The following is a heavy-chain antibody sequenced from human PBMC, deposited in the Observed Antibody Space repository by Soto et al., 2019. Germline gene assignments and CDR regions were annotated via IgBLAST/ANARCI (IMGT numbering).Heavy chain of an antibody. CDR2: IYNGATT. CDR3: ARGVRGYSYGNWFDP. Sequence: PSETLSLTCIVSGGSISSYYWTWTRQPPGKGLEWIGCIYNGATTNYNPSLKSRVTISVDTSKNQFSLKLTSVTAADTAVYYCARGVRGYSYGNWFDPWGQGTLVTVSS. J-gene: IGHJ5*02. V-gene: IGHV4-59*01. CDR1: GGSISSYY. D-gene: IGHD5-18*01.